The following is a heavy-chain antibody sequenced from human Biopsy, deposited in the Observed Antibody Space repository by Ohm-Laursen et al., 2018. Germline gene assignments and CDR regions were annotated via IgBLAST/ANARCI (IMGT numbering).Heavy chain of an antibody. D-gene: IGHD3-10*01. CDR2: ISASSSYI. Sequence: GSLRLSCTATGVTLSGYAMNWVRQAPGKGLEWVSSISASSSYIHYADSVKGRFTVSRDNAKNSLYLQMNSLRAADTAKYYCATELLPPGVGGPWLESRGQGISVTVSS. CDR3: ATELLPPGVGGPWLES. J-gene: IGHJ5*01. V-gene: IGHV3-21*06. CDR1: GVTLSGYA.